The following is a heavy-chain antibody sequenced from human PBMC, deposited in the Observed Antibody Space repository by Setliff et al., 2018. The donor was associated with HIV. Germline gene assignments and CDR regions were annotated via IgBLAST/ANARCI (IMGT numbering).Heavy chain of an antibody. J-gene: IGHJ6*02. CDR2: ISSSGIS. D-gene: IGHD2-2*01. Sequence: PSETLSLTCTVSGGSMNDYYWSWVRQPAGKTLEWLGRISSSGISTYNFSLRSRVTMSIDTSNNQFSLTLNSVTAADTAVYYCARRGSTRYCRSTSCYDLDYGMDVWGQGTTVTVSS. CDR1: GGSMNDYY. V-gene: IGHV4-4*07. CDR3: ARRGSTRYCRSTSCYDLDYGMDV.